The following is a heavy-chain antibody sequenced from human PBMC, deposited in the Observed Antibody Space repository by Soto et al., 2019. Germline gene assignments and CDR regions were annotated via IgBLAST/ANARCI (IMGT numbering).Heavy chain of an antibody. D-gene: IGHD5-12*01. CDR1: GGTFSNSA. V-gene: IGHV1-69*12. Sequence: VQLEQSGAEVKKPGSSVKVSCKASGGTFSNSAISWVRQAPGQGLEWMGGSMPIFRTPNYAQKFQGRVTITADESTSTAYMELSGLRSDETAVYYCARDKARLQLGGNYYYILDVWGQGTTVTVSS. J-gene: IGHJ6*02. CDR3: ARDKARLQLGGNYYYILDV. CDR2: SMPIFRTP.